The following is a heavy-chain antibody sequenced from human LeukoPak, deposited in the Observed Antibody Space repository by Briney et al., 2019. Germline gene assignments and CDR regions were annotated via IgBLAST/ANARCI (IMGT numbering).Heavy chain of an antibody. CDR1: GYTFTGYY. CDR3: AVTTDHLEWFQYGMDV. D-gene: IGHD3-3*01. CDR2: INPNSGGT. J-gene: IGHJ6*02. Sequence: GASVKVSCKASGYTFTGYYMHWVRQAPGQGLEWMGRINPNSGGTNYAQKFQGRVTMTRDTSISTAYMELSRLRSDDTAVYYCAVTTDHLEWFQYGMDVWGQGTTVTVSS. V-gene: IGHV1-2*06.